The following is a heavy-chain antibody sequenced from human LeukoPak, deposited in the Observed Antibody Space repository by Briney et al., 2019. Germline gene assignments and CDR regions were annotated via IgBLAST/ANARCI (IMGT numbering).Heavy chain of an antibody. J-gene: IGHJ1*01. Sequence: ASVKVSCKASGYTFTDYGMHWVRQAPGQRLEWMAWINAGNGNAKYSQKFQGRVTITRDTSASTAHMELSSLRSGDTAVYYCARVPLHDRNDYYYPHWGQGTVVTVSS. CDR2: INAGNGNA. CDR3: ARVPLHDRNDYYYPH. CDR1: GYTFTDYG. D-gene: IGHD3-22*01. V-gene: IGHV1-3*01.